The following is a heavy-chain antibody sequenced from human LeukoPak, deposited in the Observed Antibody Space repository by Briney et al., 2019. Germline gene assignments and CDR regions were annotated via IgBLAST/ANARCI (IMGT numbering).Heavy chain of an antibody. D-gene: IGHD3-16*01. CDR1: GLTFSSYG. V-gene: IGHV3-53*01. Sequence: GGSLRLSCAATGLTFSSYGMSWVRQAPGKGLEWVSFIYSAGSTHYSDSVKGRFTISIDNSKNTLYLQMNSLRAEDTAVYYCARRAGAYTHPYDYWGQGTLVTVSS. CDR3: ARRAGAYTHPYDY. CDR2: IYSAGST. J-gene: IGHJ4*02.